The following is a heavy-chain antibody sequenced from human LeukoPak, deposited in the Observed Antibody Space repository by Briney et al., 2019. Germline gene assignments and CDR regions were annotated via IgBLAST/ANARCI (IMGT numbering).Heavy chain of an antibody. CDR3: TTHSPIHYDFWSGYYPYYYYYYMDV. V-gene: IGHV3-15*01. Sequence: GGSLRLSCTASGFTFGDYAMSWVRQAPGKGLEWVGRIKSKTDGGTTDYAAPVKGRFTISRDDSKNTLYLQMNSLKTEDTAVYYCTTHSPIHYDFWSGYYPYYYYYYMDVWGKGTTVTVSS. CDR2: IKSKTDGGTT. D-gene: IGHD3-3*01. CDR1: GFTFGDYA. J-gene: IGHJ6*03.